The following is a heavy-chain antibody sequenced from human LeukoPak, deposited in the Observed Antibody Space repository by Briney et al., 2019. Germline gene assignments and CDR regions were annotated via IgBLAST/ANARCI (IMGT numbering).Heavy chain of an antibody. CDR2: IYPGDSDT. CDR1: GYSFTNYW. D-gene: IGHD2-2*01. CDR3: ASHTVVPAAFQVAFDI. Sequence: GESLKISCKGSGYSFTNYWIGWVRQMPGKGLEWMGIIYPGDSDTRYSPSFQGQVTMSADKSISTAYLQWSSLKASDTAMYYCASHTVVPAAFQVAFDIWGQGTMVTVSS. J-gene: IGHJ3*02. V-gene: IGHV5-51*01.